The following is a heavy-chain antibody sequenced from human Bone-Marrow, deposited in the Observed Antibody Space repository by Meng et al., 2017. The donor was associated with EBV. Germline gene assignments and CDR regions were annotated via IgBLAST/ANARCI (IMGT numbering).Heavy chain of an antibody. CDR2: LSYDGSKK. Sequence: ECGWMLVDPGIFLRHSCVSSGFEFRRLAMHLVRQAPGKGLEWVAFLSYDGSKKYYVDSVEGRFTISRDNSKHTLYVEMNSLRTEDTSIYYCARGTTTVTTKYYFDHWGQGTLVTVSS. D-gene: IGHD4-17*01. V-gene: IGHV3-30*01. CDR3: ARGTTTVTTKYYFDH. J-gene: IGHJ4*02. CDR1: GFEFRRLA.